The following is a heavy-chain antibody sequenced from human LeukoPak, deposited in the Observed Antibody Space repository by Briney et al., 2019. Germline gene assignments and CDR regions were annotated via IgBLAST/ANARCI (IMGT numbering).Heavy chain of an antibody. CDR1: GFTFSSYG. CDR2: IRYDGSNK. V-gene: IGHV3-30*02. J-gene: IGHJ4*02. CDR3: ATSVGFYDTSGYYPL. D-gene: IGHD3-22*01. Sequence: PWGSLRLSCAASGFTFSSYGMHWVRQAPGKGLEWVAFIRYDGSNKYYVDSLKGRFTISRDNSKGTVYLQMNSLRAEDSAVYYWATSVGFYDTSGYYPLWGQGTLVTVSS.